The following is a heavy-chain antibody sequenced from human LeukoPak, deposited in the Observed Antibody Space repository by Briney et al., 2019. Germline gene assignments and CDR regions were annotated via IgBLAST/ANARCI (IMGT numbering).Heavy chain of an antibody. Sequence: SSETLSLTCTVSGYSISSGYYWGWIRQPPGKGLEWIGSMYHSGSTYYNPSLKSRVTISVDTSKNQFSLKLNSVTAADTAVYYCARVRTSSGFDYWGQGTLVPVSS. CDR2: MYHSGST. CDR3: ARVRTSSGFDY. CDR1: GYSISSGYY. J-gene: IGHJ4*02. D-gene: IGHD6-6*01. V-gene: IGHV4-38-2*02.